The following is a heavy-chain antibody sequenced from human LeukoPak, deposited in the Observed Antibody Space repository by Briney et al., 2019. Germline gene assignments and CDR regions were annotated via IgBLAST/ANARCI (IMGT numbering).Heavy chain of an antibody. D-gene: IGHD2-2*02. J-gene: IGHJ1*01. CDR3: ASPGYCSVTSCYTNFQH. Sequence: GGSLTISCQCSGSTFTSYWIGWVRPLPGKGLEWMGIIYPGDSDTTYTPSLQGQVIISVDTCISTPSLQWRSLKASATAVYYCASPGYCSVTSCYTNFQHWGQGTLVTASS. V-gene: IGHV5-51*01. CDR2: IYPGDSDT. CDR1: GSTFTSYW.